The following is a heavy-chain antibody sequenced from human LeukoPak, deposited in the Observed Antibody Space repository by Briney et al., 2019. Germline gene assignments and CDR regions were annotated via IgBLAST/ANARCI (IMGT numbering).Heavy chain of an antibody. CDR2: IIPIFGTA. J-gene: IGHJ4*02. V-gene: IGHV1-69*13. CDR3: ATEGAEDIVVVPAAHYYFDY. CDR1: GGTFSSYA. D-gene: IGHD2-2*01. Sequence: ASVKVSCKASGGTFSSYAISWVRQAPGQGLEWMGGIIPIFGTANYAQKFQGRVTITADESTSTAYMELSSLRSEDTAVYYCATEGAEDIVVVPAAHYYFDYWGQGALVTVSS.